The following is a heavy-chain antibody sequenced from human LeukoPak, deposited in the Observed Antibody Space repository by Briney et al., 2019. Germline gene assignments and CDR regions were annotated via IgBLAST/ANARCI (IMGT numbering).Heavy chain of an antibody. CDR3: ARAFSSAYYYFDY. CDR2: INAGNGNT. CDR1: GYTFTSYA. J-gene: IGHJ4*02. V-gene: IGHV1-3*01. D-gene: IGHD3-16*01. Sequence: ASVTVSCKASGYTFTSYAMHWVRQAPGQRLEWVGWINAGNGNTKYSQKFQGRVTITRDTSASTAYMELSSLRSEDTAVYYCARAFSSAYYYFDYWGQGTLVTVSS.